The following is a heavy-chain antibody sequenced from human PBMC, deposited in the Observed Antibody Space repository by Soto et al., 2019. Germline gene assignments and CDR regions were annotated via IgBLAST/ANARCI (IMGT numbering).Heavy chain of an antibody. CDR3: ARCPYVRYFDWLLFANDAFDI. CDR2: INPNRRDI. J-gene: IGHJ3*02. Sequence: ASVKVSCKASLYIFSGSYGHWVRQAPGQGLERTGSINPNRRDITYEQKFQGWVTMTRDTSISTAYMELSRLRSDDTAVYYCARCPYVRYFDWLLFANDAFDIWGQGTMVTVSS. V-gene: IGHV1-2*04. CDR1: LYIFSGSY. D-gene: IGHD3-9*01.